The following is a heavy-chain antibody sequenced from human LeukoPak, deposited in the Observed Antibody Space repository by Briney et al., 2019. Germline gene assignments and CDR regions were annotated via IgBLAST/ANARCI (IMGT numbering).Heavy chain of an antibody. D-gene: IGHD3/OR15-3a*01. CDR3: AKDFQGRWTIDY. CDR2: ILSDGNND. Sequence: GGSLRLSCAASGFTFSSSAIHWVRQAPGKGLEWVAMILSDGNNDYYADSVKGRFTISRDNSKNTLYLQMNSLRPEDTAVYYCAKDFQGRWTIDYWGQGTLVTVSP. J-gene: IGHJ4*02. V-gene: IGHV3-30*18. CDR1: GFTFSSSA.